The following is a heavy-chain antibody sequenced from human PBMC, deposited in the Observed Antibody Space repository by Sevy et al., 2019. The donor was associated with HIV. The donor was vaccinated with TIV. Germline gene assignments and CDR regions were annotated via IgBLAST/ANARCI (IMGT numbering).Heavy chain of an antibody. J-gene: IGHJ6*02. CDR3: ARDPTRITIFGVVPDISYYYYGMDV. CDR2: ISYDGSNK. V-gene: IGHV3-30*04. CDR1: GFTFSSYA. D-gene: IGHD3-3*01. Sequence: GGSLRLSCAASGFTFSSYAMHWVRQAPGKGLEWVAVISYDGSNKYYADSVKGRFTISRGNSKNTWYLQRNGLRAEDTSVYYCARDPTRITIFGVVPDISYYYYGMDVWGQGTTVTVSS.